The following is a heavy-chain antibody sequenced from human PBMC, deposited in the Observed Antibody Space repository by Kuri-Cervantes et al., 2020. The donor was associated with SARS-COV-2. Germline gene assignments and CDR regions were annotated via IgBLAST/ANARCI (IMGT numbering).Heavy chain of an antibody. J-gene: IGHJ3*02. Sequence: VKVSCKASGVSFDYRFLHWVRQAPGQALEWMGWITPFNGNTNYAQRFQDRVTITRDRSMSTAYMELSSLRFEDTAMYYCARSGPGAISREDGAFDIWGQGTMVTVSS. CDR2: ITPFNGNT. CDR1: GVSFDYRF. CDR3: ARSGPGAISREDGAFDI. D-gene: IGHD2-15*01. V-gene: IGHV1-45*02.